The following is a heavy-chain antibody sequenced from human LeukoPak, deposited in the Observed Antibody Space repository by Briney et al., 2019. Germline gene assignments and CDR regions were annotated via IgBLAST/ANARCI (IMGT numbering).Heavy chain of an antibody. CDR3: ARGGGGDYYDSSGYSPPAHFDY. J-gene: IGHJ4*02. V-gene: IGHV4-34*01. CDR2: INHSGST. D-gene: IGHD3-22*01. CDR1: GGSFSGYY. Sequence: SETLSLTCAVYGGSFSGYYWSWIRQPPGKGLEWIGEINHSGSTNYNPSLKSRVTISVDTSKNQFSLKLSSVTAADTAVYYCARGGGGDYYDSSGYSPPAHFDYWGQGTLVTVSS.